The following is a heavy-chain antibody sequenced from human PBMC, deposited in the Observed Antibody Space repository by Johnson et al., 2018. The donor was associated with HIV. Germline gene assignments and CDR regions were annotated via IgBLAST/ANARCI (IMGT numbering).Heavy chain of an antibody. D-gene: IGHD3-10*01. CDR2: IRYDGSRK. CDR1: GFTFSTYA. J-gene: IGHJ3*02. V-gene: IGHV3-30*02. Sequence: QVQLVESGGGVVQPGGSLRLSCAASGFTFSTYAMHWVRQAPGKGLEWVAFIRYDGSRKHYADSVKGRFTISRDNSKNTMYLQMNSLRAEDTAVYYCATECYGSGTYGAFDIWGQGTKVTVSS. CDR3: ATECYGSGTYGAFDI.